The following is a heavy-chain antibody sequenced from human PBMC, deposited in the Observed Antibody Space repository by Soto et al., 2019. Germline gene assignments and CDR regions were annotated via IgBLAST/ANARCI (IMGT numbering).Heavy chain of an antibody. J-gene: IGHJ6*02. D-gene: IGHD2-2*02. CDR1: GFTFSSYA. CDR3: AKDLGYCSSTSCYTSYYYYYGMDV. CDR2: ISGSGGST. V-gene: IGHV3-23*01. Sequence: QPGGSLRLSCAASGFTFSSYAMSWVRQAPGKGLEWVSAISGSGGSTYYADSVKGRFTISRDNSKNTLYLQMNSLRAEDTAVYYCAKDLGYCSSTSCYTSYYYYYGMDVWGQGTTVTVSS.